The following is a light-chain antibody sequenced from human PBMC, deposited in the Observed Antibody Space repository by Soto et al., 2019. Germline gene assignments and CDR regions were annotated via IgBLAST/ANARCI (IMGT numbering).Light chain of an antibody. CDR1: QTVSNF. CDR3: QQRYNWPLT. Sequence: EIVLTQSPATLSLSPGEGATLSCRASQTVSNFLAWYQQNPGQAPRLLIYDASKRATGIPARFSGSGSGTDFTLTISSLEPEDFAVYYCQQRYNWPLTFGGEAKVEIK. V-gene: IGKV3-11*01. CDR2: DAS. J-gene: IGKJ4*01.